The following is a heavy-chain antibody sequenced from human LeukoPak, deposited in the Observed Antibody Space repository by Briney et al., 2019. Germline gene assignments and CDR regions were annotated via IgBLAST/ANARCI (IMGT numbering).Heavy chain of an antibody. CDR3: ARDHIVVVPAAKLYYYYYMDV. J-gene: IGHJ6*03. CDR1: GYTFTGYY. V-gene: IGHV1-2*03. D-gene: IGHD2-2*01. CDR2: INPNSGGT. Sequence: LGASVKVSCKASGYTFTGYYMHWVRQAPGQGLEWMGWINPNSGGTNYAQKFQGRVTMTRDTSIGTAYMELSRLRSDDTAVYYCARDHIVVVPAAKLYYYYYMDVWGKGTTVTVSS.